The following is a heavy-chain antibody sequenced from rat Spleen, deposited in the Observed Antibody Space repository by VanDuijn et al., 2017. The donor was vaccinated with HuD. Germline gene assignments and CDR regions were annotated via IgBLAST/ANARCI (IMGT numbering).Heavy chain of an antibody. Sequence: EVQLVESGGGLVQPGKSLKLSCVASGFTFNNYWMTWIRQAPGKGLEWVASITTTGGSTFYPDSVKGRFTMSRDDERSTLYLQMNSRRSEDTATYYGSRHTYNWFPNWGKGTLVTVSS. CDR3: SRHTYNWFPN. CDR1: GFTFNNYW. CDR2: ITTTGGST. J-gene: IGHJ3*01. V-gene: IGHV5-31*01. D-gene: IGHD1-7*01.